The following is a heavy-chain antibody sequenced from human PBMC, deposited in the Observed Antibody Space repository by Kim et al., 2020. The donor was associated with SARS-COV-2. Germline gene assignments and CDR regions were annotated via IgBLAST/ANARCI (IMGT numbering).Heavy chain of an antibody. CDR2: ISGSGGST. Sequence: GVSLRLSCAASGFTFSSYAMSWVRQAPGKGLEWVSGISGSGGSTFYADSVKGRFTVSRDNSKNTLYLQMNSLRAEDTAIVDCATDLWSRMCVSGSYFDY. CDR3: ATDLWSRMCVSGSYFDY. J-gene: IGHJ4*01. D-gene: IGHD3-10*01. CDR1: GFTFSSYA. V-gene: IGHV3-23*01.